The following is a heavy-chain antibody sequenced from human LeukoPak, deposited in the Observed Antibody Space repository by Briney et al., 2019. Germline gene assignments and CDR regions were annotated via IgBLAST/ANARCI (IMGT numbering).Heavy chain of an antibody. CDR3: ARHRRTDDYYYGSGGPDY. CDR2: IYYTGST. V-gene: IGHV4-39*01. Sequence: SETLPLTCTVSGGSISDSTHYWGWIRQPPGKGLEWIGSIYYTGSTYYNPSLKSRVTISVDTSKNQFSLSLSSVTAADAAVYYCARHRRTDDYYYGSGGPDYWGQGALVTVSS. D-gene: IGHD3-22*01. J-gene: IGHJ4*02. CDR1: GGSISDSTHY.